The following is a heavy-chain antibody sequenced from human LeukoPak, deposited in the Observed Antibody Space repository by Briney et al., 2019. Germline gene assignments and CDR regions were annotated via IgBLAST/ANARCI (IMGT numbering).Heavy chain of an antibody. V-gene: IGHV4-59*01. CDR2: IYYSGST. CDR3: ASSSMGGGDDAFDI. D-gene: IGHD3-16*01. CDR1: GGSISSYY. Sequence: KSSETLSLTCTVSGGSISSYYRSWIRQPPGKGLEWIGYIYYSGSTNYNPSLKSRVTISVDTSKNQFSLKLSSVTAADTAVYYCASSSMGGGDDAFDIWGQGTMVTVSS. J-gene: IGHJ3*02.